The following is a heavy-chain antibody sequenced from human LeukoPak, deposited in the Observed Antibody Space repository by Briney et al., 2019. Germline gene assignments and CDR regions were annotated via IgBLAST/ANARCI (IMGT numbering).Heavy chain of an antibody. D-gene: IGHD2-2*02. CDR3: ARDVLYPRNDAFDI. CDR2: IYYSGST. V-gene: IGHV4-59*01. J-gene: IGHJ3*02. Sequence: PETLSLTCTVSGGSISSYYWSWIRQPPGKGLEWIGYIYYSGSTNYNPSLKSRVTISVDTSKNQFSLKLSSVTAADTAVYYCARDVLYPRNDAFDIWGQGTMVTVSS. CDR1: GGSISSYY.